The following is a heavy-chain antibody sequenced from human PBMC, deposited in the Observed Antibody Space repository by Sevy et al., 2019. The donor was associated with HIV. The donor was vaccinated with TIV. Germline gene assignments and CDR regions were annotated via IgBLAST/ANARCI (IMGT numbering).Heavy chain of an antibody. CDR3: ANGGVMVVAATPNYGMDV. D-gene: IGHD2-15*01. J-gene: IGHJ6*02. CDR2: LSGGGTRT. CDR1: GFTFSSYA. Sequence: GGSLRLSCAASGFTFSSYAMSWVRQAPGKGLEWVSGLSGGGTRTYYADSVKGRFTISRDNSKNTLFLQMNSLRAEDTAVYYCANGGVMVVAATPNYGMDVWGQGTTVTVSS. V-gene: IGHV3-23*01.